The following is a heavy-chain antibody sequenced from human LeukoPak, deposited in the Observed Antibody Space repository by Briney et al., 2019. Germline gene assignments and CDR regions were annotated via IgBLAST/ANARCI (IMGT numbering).Heavy chain of an antibody. CDR1: GGPISSYY. J-gene: IGHJ6*03. CDR2: IYYSGST. Sequence: PSETLSLTCTVSGGPISSYYWSWIRQPPGKGLEWIGYIYYSGSTNYNPSLKSRVTISVDTSKNQFSLKLSSVTAADTAVYYCARGSGYSGYDSYYMDVWGKGTTVTISS. CDR3: ARGSGYSGYDSYYMDV. V-gene: IGHV4-59*01. D-gene: IGHD5-12*01.